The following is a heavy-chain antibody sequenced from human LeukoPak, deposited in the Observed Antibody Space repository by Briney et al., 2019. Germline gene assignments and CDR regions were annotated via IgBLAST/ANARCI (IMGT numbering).Heavy chain of an antibody. J-gene: IGHJ5*02. CDR1: GFTFSSFW. CDR3: ARGKGFDP. V-gene: IGHV3-7*04. Sequence: GGSLRLSCAASGFTFSSFWMSWVRQAPGKGLEWVANIKQDGREKYYVDSVKGRFTISRDNAKSSLYLQMNRLRAEDTAVYYCARGKGFDPWGQGTLVTVSS. CDR2: IKQDGREK.